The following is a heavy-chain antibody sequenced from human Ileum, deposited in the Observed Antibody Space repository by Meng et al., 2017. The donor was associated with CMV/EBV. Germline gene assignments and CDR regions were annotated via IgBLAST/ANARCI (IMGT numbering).Heavy chain of an antibody. D-gene: IGHD6-13*01. CDR3: ARDRSSSWYKDWFAP. V-gene: IGHV4-4*07. Sequence: ADAGLVQPSGTLSPTCTVSGGYINNYYLSWIRQAAEKGLEWIGRIYAKGNTNYNPSLQSRVTMSVDTSKNQFSLKLSSVTAADTAVYYCARDRSSSWYKDWFAPWGQGTLVTVSS. CDR2: IYAKGNT. J-gene: IGHJ5*02. CDR1: GGYINNYY.